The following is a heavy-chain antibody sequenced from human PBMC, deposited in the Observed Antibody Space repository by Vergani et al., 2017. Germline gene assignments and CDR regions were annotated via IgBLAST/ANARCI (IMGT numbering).Heavy chain of an antibody. CDR2: IKQDGSEK. CDR1: GFTFSSYG. J-gene: IGHJ4*02. D-gene: IGHD3-16*01. CDR3: AKEACLGEYDFDY. Sequence: VQLVESGGGVVQPGRSLRLSCAASGFTFSSYGMQWVRQAPGKGLGGVANIKQDGSEKYYVDSVKGRFTISRDNAKNSLYLQMNSLRAADTAVYYCAKEACLGEYDFDYWGQGTLVTVSS. V-gene: IGHV3-7*01.